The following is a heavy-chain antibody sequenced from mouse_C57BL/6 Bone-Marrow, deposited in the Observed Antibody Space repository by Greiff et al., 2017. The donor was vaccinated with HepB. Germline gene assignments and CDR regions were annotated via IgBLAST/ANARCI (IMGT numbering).Heavy chain of an antibody. J-gene: IGHJ2*01. CDR3: ARRGYGSSYYFDY. Sequence: EVKLQESGGGLVKPGGSLKLSCAASGFTFSSYAMSWVRQTPEKRLEWVATISDGGSYTYYPDNVKGRFTISRDNAKNNLYLQMSHLKSEDTAMYYCARRGYGSSYYFDYWGQGTTLTVSS. D-gene: IGHD1-1*01. V-gene: IGHV5-4*03. CDR2: ISDGGSYT. CDR1: GFTFSSYA.